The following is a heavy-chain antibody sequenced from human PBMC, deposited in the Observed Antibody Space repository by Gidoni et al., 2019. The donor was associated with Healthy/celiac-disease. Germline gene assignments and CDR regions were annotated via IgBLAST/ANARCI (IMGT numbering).Heavy chain of an antibody. V-gene: IGHV4-59*01. CDR3: ARDRGAYDFWSGYSSDPHAFDI. J-gene: IGHJ3*02. CDR1: GGSISSYY. CDR2: ISYSGST. Sequence: QVQLQESGPGLVKPAETLSLTCTVSGGSISSYYWSWIRQPPGKGLEWIGYISYSGSTNYNPSLKSRVPISVDTSKNQFSLKLSSVTAADTAVYYCARDRGAYDFWSGYSSDPHAFDIWGQGTMVTVSS. D-gene: IGHD3-3*01.